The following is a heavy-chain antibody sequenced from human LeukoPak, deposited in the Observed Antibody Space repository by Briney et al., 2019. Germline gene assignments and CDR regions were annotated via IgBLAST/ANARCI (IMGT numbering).Heavy chain of an antibody. V-gene: IGHV4-59*11. CDR2: VYYSGDS. CDR3: ARDGHTYGYFDY. Sequence: SETLSLTCTVSGGSISTHYWSWIRQSPGKGLEWIGYVYYSGDSKYHSSLNSRVTISVDTSKNQFSLKLISVTNADTAVYYCARDGHTYGYFDYWGQGTPVTVSS. J-gene: IGHJ4*02. CDR1: GGSISTHY. D-gene: IGHD5-18*01.